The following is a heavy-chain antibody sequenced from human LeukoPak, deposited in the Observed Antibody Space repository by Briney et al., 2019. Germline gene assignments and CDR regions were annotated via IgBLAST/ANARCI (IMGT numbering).Heavy chain of an antibody. Sequence: GGSLRLSCAAPGFTFRGHWMSWVRQAPGKGLEWVATIKQDASEITYVDSVEGRFTSSRDNAKSSLFLQMDSLRAEDTAVYYCARFGMDAAIDYWGQGTLVTVSS. V-gene: IGHV3-7*01. J-gene: IGHJ4*02. CDR3: ARFGMDAAIDY. D-gene: IGHD2-15*01. CDR1: GFTFRGHW. CDR2: IKQDASEI.